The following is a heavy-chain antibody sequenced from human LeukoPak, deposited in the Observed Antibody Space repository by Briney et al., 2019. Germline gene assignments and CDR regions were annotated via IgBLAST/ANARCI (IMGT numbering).Heavy chain of an antibody. CDR1: GFTVSGNY. Sequence: PGGSLRLSCAVSGFTVSGNYMSWVRQAPGKGLEWVSLIYSDDTTLYADSVKGRFTISRDISKNTLYLQMSSLRAEDKAVYYCARRAGGYSHPYDYWGQGVLVTVSS. CDR3: ARRAGGYSHPYDY. D-gene: IGHD4-23*01. CDR2: IYSDDTT. J-gene: IGHJ4*02. V-gene: IGHV3-53*01.